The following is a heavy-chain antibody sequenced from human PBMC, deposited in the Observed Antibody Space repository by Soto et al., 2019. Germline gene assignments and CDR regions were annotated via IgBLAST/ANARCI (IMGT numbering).Heavy chain of an antibody. CDR3: AKDYYDYIWGSYRYTEGPNTKLDY. CDR2: ISGSGGST. Sequence: EVQLLESGGGLVQPGGSLRLSCAASGFTFSSYAMSWVRQAPGKGLEWVSAISGSGGSTYYADSVKGRFTISRDNSKNTLYLQMNSLRAEDTAVYYCAKDYYDYIWGSYRYTEGPNTKLDYWGQGTLVTVSS. CDR1: GFTFSSYA. D-gene: IGHD3-16*02. V-gene: IGHV3-23*01. J-gene: IGHJ4*02.